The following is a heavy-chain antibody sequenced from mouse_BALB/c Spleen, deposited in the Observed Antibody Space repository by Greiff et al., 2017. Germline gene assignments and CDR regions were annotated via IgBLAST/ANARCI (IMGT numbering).Heavy chain of an antibody. CDR1: GYSITSGYS. V-gene: IGHV3-1*02. J-gene: IGHJ3*01. CDR3: AREGFYYYGSFPWFAY. Sequence: EVKVVESGPDLVKPSQSLSLTCTVTGYSITSGYSWHWIRQFPGNKLEWMGYIHYSGSTNYNPSLKSRISITRDTSKNQFFLQLNSVTTEDTATYYCAREGFYYYGSFPWFAYWGQGTLVTVSA. CDR2: IHYSGST. D-gene: IGHD1-1*01.